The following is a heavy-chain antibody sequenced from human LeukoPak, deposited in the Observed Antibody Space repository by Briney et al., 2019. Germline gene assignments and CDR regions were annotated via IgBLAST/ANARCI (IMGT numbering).Heavy chain of an antibody. V-gene: IGHV3-48*03. CDR3: ARGGDSYGPHFDY. D-gene: IGHD5-18*01. Sequence: PGGSLRLSCAASGFTFSSYEMNWVRQAPGKGLEWVSYISSSGSTIYYADSVKGRFTISRDNAKNSLYLQMNSLRAEDTAVYYCARGGDSYGPHFDYWGQGTLVTVSS. CDR1: GFTFSSYE. CDR2: ISSSGSTI. J-gene: IGHJ4*02.